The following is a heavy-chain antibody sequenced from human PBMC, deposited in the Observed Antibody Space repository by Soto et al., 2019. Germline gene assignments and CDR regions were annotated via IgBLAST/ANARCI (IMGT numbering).Heavy chain of an antibody. D-gene: IGHD3-10*01. CDR3: ARVFSGSYHYPYYFDY. V-gene: IGHV1-18*01. CDR2: ISAYNGNT. Sequence: ASVKVSCKASGYTFTSYGISWVRQAPGQGLEWMGWISAYNGNTNYAQKLQGRVTMTTDTSTSTAYMELRSLRSDDTAVYYCARVFSGSYHYPYYFDYWGQGTLVTVSS. J-gene: IGHJ4*02. CDR1: GYTFTSYG.